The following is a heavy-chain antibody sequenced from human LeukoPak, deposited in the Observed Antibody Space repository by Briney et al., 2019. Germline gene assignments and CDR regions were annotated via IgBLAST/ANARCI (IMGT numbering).Heavy chain of an antibody. J-gene: IGHJ4*02. Sequence: GGSLRLSCAASGFTFSSYAMSWVRQAPGKGLEWVSAISGSGGSTYYADSVKGRFTISRDNSKNTLYLQMNSLRAEDTAVYYCAKSKDVVPAAIYFHYWGRGTLVTVSS. CDR1: GFTFSSYA. V-gene: IGHV3-23*01. D-gene: IGHD2-2*02. CDR3: AKSKDVVPAAIYFHY. CDR2: ISGSGGST.